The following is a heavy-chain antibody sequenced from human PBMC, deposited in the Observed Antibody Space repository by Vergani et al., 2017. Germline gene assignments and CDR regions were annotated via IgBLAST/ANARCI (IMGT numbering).Heavy chain of an antibody. CDR2: IWYDGSNK. CDR3: ARALSNDAFDI. CDR1: GFTFSSYG. Sequence: QVQLVESGGGVVQPGRSLRLSCAASGFTFSSYGMHWVRQAPGKGLEWVAVIWYDGSNKYYADSVKGRFTISRDNSKNTLYLQMNSLRAEDTAVYYCARALSNDAFDIWGQGTMGTVSS. J-gene: IGHJ3*02. V-gene: IGHV3-33*01.